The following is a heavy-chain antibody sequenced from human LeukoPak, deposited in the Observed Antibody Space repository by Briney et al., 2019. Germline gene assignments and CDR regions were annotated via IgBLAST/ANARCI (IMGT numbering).Heavy chain of an antibody. J-gene: IGHJ4*02. D-gene: IGHD3-10*01. CDR1: GFTFSDHY. V-gene: IGHV3-72*01. Sequence: VGSLRLSCAVSGFTFSDHYMDWVRHAPGRGLEWVGRTKNKANNYTTEYAASVKGRFTISRDDSKNSLYLQMNSLKTEDTAVYYCARTSRVRGVFNPFDYWGQGTLVTVSS. CDR3: ARTSRVRGVFNPFDY. CDR2: TKNKANNYTT.